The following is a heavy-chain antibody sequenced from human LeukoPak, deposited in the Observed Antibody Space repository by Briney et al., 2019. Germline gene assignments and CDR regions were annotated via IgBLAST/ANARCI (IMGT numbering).Heavy chain of an antibody. CDR3: ARATIVPAAINWFDP. D-gene: IGHD2-2*02. CDR1: GGSVSSGDDY. J-gene: IGHJ5*02. V-gene: IGHV4-30-4*01. Sequence: PSETLSLTCTVSGGSVSSGDDYWSWIRQPPGKGLEWIGYIYHSETTYYNPSLKSRVTMSVDTSKNQFSLKLSSVTAADTAVYYCARATIVPAAINWFDPWGQGTLVTVSS. CDR2: IYHSETT.